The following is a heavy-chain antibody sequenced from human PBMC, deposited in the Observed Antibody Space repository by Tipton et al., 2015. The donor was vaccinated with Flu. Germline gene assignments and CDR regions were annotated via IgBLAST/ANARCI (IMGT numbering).Heavy chain of an antibody. V-gene: IGHV4-59*08. CDR1: GGFISTYY. J-gene: IGHJ6*02. CDR2: IHYTGST. Sequence: TLSLTCTVSGGFISTYYWSWIRQPPGKGLEWIGYIHYTGSTDYSPSLKSRVTISVDTSKNQLSLKLSSVTAADTAVYYCARLLFEDLYGSGSLVYGMDVWGQGTTVTV. CDR3: ARLLFEDLYGSGSLVYGMDV. D-gene: IGHD3-10*01.